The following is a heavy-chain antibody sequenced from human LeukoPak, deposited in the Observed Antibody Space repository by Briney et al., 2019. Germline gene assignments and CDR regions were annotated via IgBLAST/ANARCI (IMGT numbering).Heavy chain of an antibody. D-gene: IGHD3-22*01. V-gene: IGHV3-21*01. Sequence: GGSLRLSCAASGFTFRSYSMNWVRQAPGKGLEWVSSISSSSSYIYYADSVKGRFTISRDNAKNSLYLQMNSLRAEDTAVYYCARRDSSGYCYYYPLDYWGQGTLVTVSS. CDR1: GFTFRSYS. CDR3: ARRDSSGYCYYYPLDY. CDR2: ISSSSSYI. J-gene: IGHJ4*02.